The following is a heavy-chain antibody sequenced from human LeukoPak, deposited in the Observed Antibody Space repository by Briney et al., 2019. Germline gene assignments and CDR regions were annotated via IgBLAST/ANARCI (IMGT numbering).Heavy chain of an antibody. Sequence: GGSLRLPCAASGFTFGAYWMSWFRQAPGKGPEWVASIKDDGSAQFYVDSLEGRFTISRDNAKNTLYLQMDTMRVEDTAVYYCARHIVGEQNFDYWSQGTLVTVTS. V-gene: IGHV3-7*01. CDR1: GFTFGAYW. CDR3: ARHIVGEQNFDY. J-gene: IGHJ4*02. CDR2: IKDDGSAQ. D-gene: IGHD3-16*02.